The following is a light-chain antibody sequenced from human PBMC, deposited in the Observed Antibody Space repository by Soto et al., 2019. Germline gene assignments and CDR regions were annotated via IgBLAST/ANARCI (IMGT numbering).Light chain of an antibody. CDR1: SSNIGAGYD. V-gene: IGLV1-40*01. Sequence: QSVLTQSPSVSGAPGQRVTISCTGSSSNIGAGYDVHWYQQLPGTAPKLLIYGNTNRPSGVPDRFSGSKSGTSASLAITGLRAEDEADYYCQSYDNSLSGWVFGGGTKLTVL. CDR2: GNT. J-gene: IGLJ3*02. CDR3: QSYDNSLSGWV.